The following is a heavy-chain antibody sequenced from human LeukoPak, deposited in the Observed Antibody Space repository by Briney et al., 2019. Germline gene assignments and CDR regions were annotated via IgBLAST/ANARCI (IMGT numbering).Heavy chain of an antibody. J-gene: IGHJ4*02. CDR2: INPNSGDT. V-gene: IGHV1-2*06. Sequence: ASVKVSCKTSGYTFTDHYMHWVRQAPGQGLEWMGRINPNSGDTNYAQKFQGRVTMTRDTSISAAYMELSRLTSDDTAVYYCAREENCSGGSCYYYWGQGTLVTVSS. D-gene: IGHD2-15*01. CDR3: AREENCSGGSCYYY. CDR1: GYTFTDHY.